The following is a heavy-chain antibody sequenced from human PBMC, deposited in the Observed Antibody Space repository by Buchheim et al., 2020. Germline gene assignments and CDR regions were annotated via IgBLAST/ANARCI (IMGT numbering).Heavy chain of an antibody. CDR3: ARERYYYGSGSYYPYYYYGMDV. Sequence: QVQLQQWGAGLLKPSETLSLTCAVYGGSFSGYYWSWIRQPPGKGLEWIGEINHSGSTNYNPSLKSRVTISVDTSKNKFSLKLSSVTAADTAVYYCARERYYYGSGSYYPYYYYGMDVWGQGTT. D-gene: IGHD3-10*01. CDR2: INHSGST. J-gene: IGHJ6*02. CDR1: GGSFSGYY. V-gene: IGHV4-34*01.